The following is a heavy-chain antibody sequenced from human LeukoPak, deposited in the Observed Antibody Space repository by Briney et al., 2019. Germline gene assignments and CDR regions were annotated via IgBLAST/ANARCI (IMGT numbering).Heavy chain of an antibody. V-gene: IGHV1-2*04. J-gene: IGHJ4*02. Sequence: ASVKVSCKASGYTFADYFIHWVRQAPGQGLEWMGRINLNTGGADYAPKFQGWVTMTRDTSISTAYVEVNRLISDDTAVYYCARDLTSTSNWESDYWGQGTLVIVSS. CDR1: GYTFADYF. CDR2: INLNTGGA. D-gene: IGHD1-26*01. CDR3: ARDLTSTSNWESDY.